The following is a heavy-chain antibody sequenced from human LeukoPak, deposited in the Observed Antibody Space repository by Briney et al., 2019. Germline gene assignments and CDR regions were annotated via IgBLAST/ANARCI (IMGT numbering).Heavy chain of an antibody. J-gene: IGHJ6*02. CDR1: GGSFSGYY. D-gene: IGHD3-10*01. CDR3: ARGDLGSYYGSGRNPRNYYYYGMDV. CDR2: INHSGST. Sequence: SETLSLTCAVYGGSFSGYYWSWIRQPPGKGLEWIGEINHSGSTTYNPSFKSRVTISVDTSKNQFSLKLSSVTAADTAVYYCARGDLGSYYGSGRNPRNYYYYGMDVWGQGTTVTVSS. V-gene: IGHV4-34*01.